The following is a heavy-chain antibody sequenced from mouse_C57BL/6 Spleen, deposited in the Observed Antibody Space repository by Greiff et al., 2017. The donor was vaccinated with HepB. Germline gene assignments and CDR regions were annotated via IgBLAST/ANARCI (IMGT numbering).Heavy chain of an antibody. CDR2: IYPGDGDT. D-gene: IGHD2-5*01. CDR3: AKAYYSNYVSFAY. Sequence: QVQLQQSGPELVKPGASVKISCKASGYAFSSSWMNWVKQRPGKGLEWIGRIYPGDGDTNYNGKFKGKATLTADKYSSTAYMQLSSLTSEDSAVYFCAKAYYSNYVSFAYWGQGTLVTVSA. CDR1: GYAFSSSW. J-gene: IGHJ3*01. V-gene: IGHV1-82*01.